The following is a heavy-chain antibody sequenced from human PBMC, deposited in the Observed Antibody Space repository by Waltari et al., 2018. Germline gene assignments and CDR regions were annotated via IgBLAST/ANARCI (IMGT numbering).Heavy chain of an antibody. J-gene: IGHJ4*02. Sequence: QVQLVESGGGVVQPGRSLRLSCAASGFTFSSYGMHWGRPGPGKGLGWVGVISYDGSNKYSADSVKGRFTISRDNSKNTLYLQMNSLRAEDTAVYYCAKDRLTGTPWGYFDYWGQGTLVTVSS. CDR3: AKDRLTGTPWGYFDY. CDR1: GFTFSSYG. V-gene: IGHV3-30*18. CDR2: ISYDGSNK. D-gene: IGHD1-1*01.